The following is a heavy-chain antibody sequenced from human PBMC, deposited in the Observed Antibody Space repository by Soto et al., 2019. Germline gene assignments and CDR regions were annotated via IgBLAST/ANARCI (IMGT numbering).Heavy chain of an antibody. CDR3: AHRLGGSPLNDGYFDS. CDR2: IYCDDDK. J-gene: IGHJ4*02. Sequence: SGPTLVNPTQTLTLTCTLSGFSLTTSGVGVGWVRQPLGKALEWLVVIYCDDDKRYSPSLKSRLTITRDTSKNQVVLTMTNMHPVDTATSYCAHRLGGSPLNDGYFDSWGQGTPVTVSS. V-gene: IGHV2-5*02. D-gene: IGHD1-1*01. CDR1: GFSLTTSGVG.